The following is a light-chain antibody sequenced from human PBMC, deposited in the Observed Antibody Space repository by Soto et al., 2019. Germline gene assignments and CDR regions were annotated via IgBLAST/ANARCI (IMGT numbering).Light chain of an antibody. CDR1: QGISNY. CDR3: QQYDSLPLT. Sequence: DIQMTQSPSSLSASVGDRVTITCQASQGISNYLNWYHQKPGKAPKLLIYHASNLERGVPSRFSGSGSGTEFTFTISSLQPEDTATYYCQQYDSLPLTFGGGTKVEIK. V-gene: IGKV1-33*01. CDR2: HAS. J-gene: IGKJ4*01.